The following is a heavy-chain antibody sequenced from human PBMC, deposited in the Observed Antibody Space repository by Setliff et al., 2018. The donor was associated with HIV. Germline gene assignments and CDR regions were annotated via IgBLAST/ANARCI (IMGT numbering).Heavy chain of an antibody. CDR3: ARGSIAAPKHYYYMNV. CDR1: GNSFHSYA. V-gene: IGHV1-69*13. CDR2: IIPLFGSA. Sequence: SVKVSCKASGNSFHSYAFSWVRQAPGQGLEWMGGIIPLFGSANYAQKFQGRVTITADESTSTVYMEVSGLRFEDTAVYYCARGSIAAPKHYYYMNVCGKGTTVTVSS. J-gene: IGHJ6*03. D-gene: IGHD6-6*01.